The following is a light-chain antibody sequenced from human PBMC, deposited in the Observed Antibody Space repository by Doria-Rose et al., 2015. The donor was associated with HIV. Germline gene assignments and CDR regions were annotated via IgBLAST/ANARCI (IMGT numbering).Light chain of an antibody. CDR1: QSTGSF. Sequence: DIRLTQSPSSLSASVGDRVTITCRASQSTGSFLNWYQQKPGKAPKLLIYAASSLQNGATSRFSGSGSGTDFTLTISSLQPEDFATYFCQQSYSTPLTFGGGTKVEIK. J-gene: IGKJ4*01. V-gene: IGKV1-39*01. CDR2: AAS. CDR3: QQSYSTPLT.